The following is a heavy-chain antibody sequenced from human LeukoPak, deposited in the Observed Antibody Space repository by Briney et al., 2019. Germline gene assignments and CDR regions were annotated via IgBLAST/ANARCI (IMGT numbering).Heavy chain of an antibody. CDR1: GGSISSYY. V-gene: IGHV4-59*01. J-gene: IGHJ2*01. CDR3: ARDPGYSSGWSLTYWYFDL. CDR2: IYYSGST. D-gene: IGHD6-19*01. Sequence: SETLSLTCTVSGGSISSYYCSWIRQPPGKGLEWIGYIYYSGSTNYNPSLKSRVTISVDTSKNQFSLKLSSVTAADTAVYYCARDPGYSSGWSLTYWYFDLWGRGTLVTVSS.